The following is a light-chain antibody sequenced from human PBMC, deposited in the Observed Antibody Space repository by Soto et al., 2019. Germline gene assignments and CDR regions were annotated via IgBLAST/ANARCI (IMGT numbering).Light chain of an antibody. J-gene: IGKJ5*01. Sequence: RTTQSPSSLSESTGAIDTMTCRASQGISNYLAWYQQKPGKVHKLMIYAAYTLQSGVKSRFSGSGSGTEFTLTIRSMQSEDFAVYYCKKYHNWHINFGNGKRLEIK. V-gene: IGKV1-27*01. CDR1: QGISNY. CDR3: KKYHNWHIN. CDR2: AAY.